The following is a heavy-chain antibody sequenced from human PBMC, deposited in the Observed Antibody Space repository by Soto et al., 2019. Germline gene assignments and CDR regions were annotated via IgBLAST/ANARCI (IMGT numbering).Heavy chain of an antibody. J-gene: IGHJ6*02. Sequence: ALVKVSCKASGYTFTGYYMHWVRQAPGQGLEWMGRINPNSGGTNYAQKFQGRVTMTRDTSISTAYMELSRLRSDDTAVYYCARDIVVVVAATPRLYYYGMDVWGQGTTVTVSS. D-gene: IGHD2-15*01. CDR1: GYTFTGYY. CDR3: ARDIVVVVAATPRLYYYGMDV. CDR2: INPNSGGT. V-gene: IGHV1-2*06.